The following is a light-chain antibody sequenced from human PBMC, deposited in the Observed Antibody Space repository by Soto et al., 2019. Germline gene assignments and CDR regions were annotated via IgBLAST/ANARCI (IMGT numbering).Light chain of an antibody. Sequence: EIILTQSPDTLSLSPGERATLSCRASQTVSSNYLAWCQQRPGQAPRLLIYGASTRAAGIPDRFSGSGSGTDFTLTITRLEPEDSAEYFCQQYTGPPTTFGQGTRLEI. V-gene: IGKV3-20*01. CDR2: GAS. CDR3: QQYTGPPTT. CDR1: QTVSSNY. J-gene: IGKJ5*01.